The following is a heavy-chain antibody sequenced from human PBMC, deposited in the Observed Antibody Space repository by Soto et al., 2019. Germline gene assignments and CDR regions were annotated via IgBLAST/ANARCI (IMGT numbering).Heavy chain of an antibody. J-gene: IGHJ4*02. D-gene: IGHD3-10*01. CDR2: ISAYNDNT. Sequence: ASVQVSCKASGYTFNSYGISWVRQAPGQGLEWMGCISAYNDNTYYAQNLKGRFTISRDNSKNTLYLQINSLRAEDTAVYYCAKDQVLLWFGTFDYWGQGTLVTVSS. CDR1: GYTFNSYG. CDR3: AKDQVLLWFGTFDY. V-gene: IGHV1-18*01.